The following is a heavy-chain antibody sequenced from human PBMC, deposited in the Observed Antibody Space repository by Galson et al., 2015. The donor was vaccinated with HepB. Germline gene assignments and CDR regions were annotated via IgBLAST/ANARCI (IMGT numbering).Heavy chain of an antibody. V-gene: IGHV3-30*18. J-gene: IGHJ4*01. Sequence: SLRLSCAASGFTFSNSGMHWVRQAPGKGLEWVADISYDGSNKYSADSVKGRFTISRDNSKNTLYLQMNSLRAEDTALYYCAKDPYLYSALAGTMAGFDYWGHGTLVTVSS. D-gene: IGHD6-19*01. CDR2: ISYDGSNK. CDR3: AKDPYLYSALAGTMAGFDY. CDR1: GFTFSNSG.